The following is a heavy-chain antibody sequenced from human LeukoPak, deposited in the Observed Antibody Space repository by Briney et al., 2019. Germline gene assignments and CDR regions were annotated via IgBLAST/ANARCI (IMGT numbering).Heavy chain of an antibody. CDR1: GGSLSSSSYY. J-gene: IGHJ4*02. D-gene: IGHD3-22*01. CDR3: ARGPLPYYYDSSGYETYYFDY. CDR2: IYYSGST. V-gene: IGHV4-39*07. Sequence: SETLSLTCTVSGGSLSSSSYYWGWVRQPPGTGLEWIGSIYYSGSTYYNPSLKSRVTISVDTSKNQFSLKLSSVTAADTAVYYCARGPLPYYYDSSGYETYYFDYWGQGTLVTVSS.